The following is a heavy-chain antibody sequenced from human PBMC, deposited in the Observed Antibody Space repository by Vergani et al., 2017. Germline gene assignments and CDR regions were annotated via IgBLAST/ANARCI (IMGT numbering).Heavy chain of an antibody. CDR2: IYYSGST. D-gene: IGHD3-3*01. Sequence: QVQLQESGPGLVKPSETLSLTCTVSGGSISRYYWSWVRQPPGKGLEWIGNIYYSGSTNYNPSPKTRVTISVDTSKHPLSLQLCSVTAAATAVYYSARTTIFGVRRWFAPWGQGTLVTVSS. J-gene: IGHJ5*02. CDR1: GGSISRYY. CDR3: ARTTIFGVRRWFAP. V-gene: IGHV4-59*01.